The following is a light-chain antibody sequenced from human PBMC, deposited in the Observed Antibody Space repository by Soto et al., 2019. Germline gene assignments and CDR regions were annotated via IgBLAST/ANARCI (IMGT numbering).Light chain of an antibody. J-gene: IGLJ1*01. CDR1: SSDVGGYNY. CDR2: EVY. Sequence: QSVLTQPASVSGSPGQSITISCTGTSSDVGGYNYVSWYQQHPGKAPKLIIYEVYSRPSGVPNRLSGSKSGNTASLTISRLQAEDEADYYCSSYTRSSTYVFGTGTKVTVL. V-gene: IGLV2-14*01. CDR3: SSYTRSSTYV.